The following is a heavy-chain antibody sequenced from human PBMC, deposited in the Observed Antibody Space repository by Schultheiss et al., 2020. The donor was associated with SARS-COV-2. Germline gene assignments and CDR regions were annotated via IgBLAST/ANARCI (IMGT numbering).Heavy chain of an antibody. V-gene: IGHV3-74*01. J-gene: IGHJ6*03. D-gene: IGHD2-2*01. CDR3: ARDESLLPSPVRGGIVVVPAAPFYMDV. Sequence: GGSLRLSCRVNDFGVDNYAMSWVRQAPGKGLVWVSRINSDGSSTSYADSVKGRFTISRDNAKNTLYLQMNSLRAEDTAVYYCARDESLLPSPVRGGIVVVPAAPFYMDVWGKGTTVTVSS. CDR1: DFGVDNYA. CDR2: INSDGSST.